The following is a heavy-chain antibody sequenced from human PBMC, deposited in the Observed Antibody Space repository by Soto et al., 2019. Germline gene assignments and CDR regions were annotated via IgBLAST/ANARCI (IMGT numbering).Heavy chain of an antibody. V-gene: IGHV1-46*01. CDR3: ARGSWFDDY. CDR1: GYTLIMSY. D-gene: IGHD3-10*01. CDR2: INPSGGST. Sequence: GASVKVSCKASGYTLIMSYIHWMRQAPGQGLEWMGLINPSGGSTTYAQKFQGRVTMTRDTSTSTAYMELRSLRSDDTAVYYCARGSWFDDYWGQGTLVTVSS. J-gene: IGHJ4*02.